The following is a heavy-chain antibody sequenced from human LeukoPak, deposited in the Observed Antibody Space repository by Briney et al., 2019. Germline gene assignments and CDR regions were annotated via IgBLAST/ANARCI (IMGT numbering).Heavy chain of an antibody. CDR2: ISLDGSNE. V-gene: IGHV3-30*03. CDR3: ARDQNFYLYYGMDV. J-gene: IGHJ6*02. Sequence: GGSLRLSCTGSGFTFSSYGMNWVRQAPGKGLEWVAAISLDGSNEYYADSVKGRFTISRDNSKNTLYLQMSSLRAEDTAVFYCARDQNFYLYYGMDVWGQGTTVTVSS. D-gene: IGHD1-7*01. CDR1: GFTFSSYG.